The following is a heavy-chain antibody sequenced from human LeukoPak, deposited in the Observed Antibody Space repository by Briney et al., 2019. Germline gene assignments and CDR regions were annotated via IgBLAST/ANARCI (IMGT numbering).Heavy chain of an antibody. Sequence: GGSLRLSCAASGFTFTTYNMNWVRQAPGKGLEWVSSISSSISSYIYYADSVKGRFTISRDNAKNSLYLQMNSLGAEDTAVYYCARHSDYDILTGPNDYWGQGTLVTVSS. D-gene: IGHD3-9*01. J-gene: IGHJ4*02. CDR3: ARHSDYDILTGPNDY. CDR1: GFTFTTYN. V-gene: IGHV3-21*01. CDR2: ISSSISSYI.